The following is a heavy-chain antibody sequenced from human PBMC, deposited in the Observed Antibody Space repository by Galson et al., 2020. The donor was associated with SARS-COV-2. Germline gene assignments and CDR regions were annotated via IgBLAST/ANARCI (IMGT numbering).Heavy chain of an antibody. J-gene: IGHJ6*02. CDR3: ARDFVLLCFGEPSYYYYGMDV. CDR1: GNTFTGYY. D-gene: IGHD3-10*01. Sequence: KISCKASGNTFTGYYMHWVRQAPGQGLEWMGWINPNSGGTNYAQKFQGRVTMTRDTSISTAYMELSRLRSDDTAVYYCARDFVLLCFGEPSYYYYGMDVWGQGTTVTVAS. CDR2: INPNSGGT. V-gene: IGHV1-2*02.